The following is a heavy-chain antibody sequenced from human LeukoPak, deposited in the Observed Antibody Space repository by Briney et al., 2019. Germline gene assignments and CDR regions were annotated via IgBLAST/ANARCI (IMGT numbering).Heavy chain of an antibody. J-gene: IGHJ5*02. D-gene: IGHD7-27*01. CDR1: GFTFSGSG. V-gene: IGHV3-73*01. Sequence: PGGSLRLSCAASGFTFSGSGIYWVRQASGKGLEWVGHILGTTASYAASVKGRSLISRDELSNTAYLQMNSLRTEDTAVYYCFTDWGSRPWGQGTLVTVSS. CDR2: ILGTTA. CDR3: FTDWGSRP.